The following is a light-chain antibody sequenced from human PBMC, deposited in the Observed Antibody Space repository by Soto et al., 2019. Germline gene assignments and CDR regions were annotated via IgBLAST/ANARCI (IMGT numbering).Light chain of an antibody. CDR2: GAS. Sequence: EIVLTQSPGTLSLSPGETATLSCGASQSVSSSYLAWYQRKPGQAPRLLIYGASNRATGIPDRFSGSGSGTDFTLTISRLEPEDFAVYYCKQYGSSPRTFGQGTKVEIK. CDR3: KQYGSSPRT. CDR1: QSVSSSY. J-gene: IGKJ1*01. V-gene: IGKV3-20*01.